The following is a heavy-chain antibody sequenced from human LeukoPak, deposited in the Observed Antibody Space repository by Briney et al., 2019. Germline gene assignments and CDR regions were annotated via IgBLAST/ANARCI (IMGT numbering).Heavy chain of an antibody. D-gene: IGHD3/OR15-3a*01. J-gene: IGHJ4*02. CDR2: INPSGGST. CDR1: GYTFTSNY. Sequence: ASVKVSCKAFGYTFTSNYMHWVRQAPGQGPEWMGIINPSGGSTSYAQKFQGRVTMTRDMSTSTVYMELSSLRSEDTAVYYCARDRRGWTTENFDYWGQGTLVTVSS. V-gene: IGHV1-46*01. CDR3: ARDRRGWTTENFDY.